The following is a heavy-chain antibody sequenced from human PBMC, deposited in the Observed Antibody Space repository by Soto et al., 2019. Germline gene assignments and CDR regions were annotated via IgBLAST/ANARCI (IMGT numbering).Heavy chain of an antibody. Sequence: PSETLSLTCAVYGGSFSGYYWSWIRQPPGKGLEWIGEINHSGSTNYNPSLKSRVTISVDTSKNQFSLKLSSVTAADTAVYYCARESNDFWSGSSLDYWGQGTLVTVSS. CDR1: GGSFSGYY. CDR2: INHSGST. V-gene: IGHV4-34*01. D-gene: IGHD3-3*01. J-gene: IGHJ4*02. CDR3: ARESNDFWSGSSLDY.